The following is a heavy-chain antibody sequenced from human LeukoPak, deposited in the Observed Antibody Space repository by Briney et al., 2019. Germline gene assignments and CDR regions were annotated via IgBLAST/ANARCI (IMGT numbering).Heavy chain of an antibody. V-gene: IGHV1-46*01. Sequence: ASVKVSCKASGYTFTSYYMHWVRQAPGQGLEWMGIINPSGGSTSYAQKFQGRVTMTRGTSTSTVYMELSSLRSEDTAVYYCARAEPNGSGSYYMSSQTNYYYYCGMDVWGQGTTVTVSS. CDR1: GYTFTSYY. CDR2: INPSGGST. J-gene: IGHJ6*02. D-gene: IGHD3-10*01. CDR3: ARAEPNGSGSYYMSSQTNYYYYCGMDV.